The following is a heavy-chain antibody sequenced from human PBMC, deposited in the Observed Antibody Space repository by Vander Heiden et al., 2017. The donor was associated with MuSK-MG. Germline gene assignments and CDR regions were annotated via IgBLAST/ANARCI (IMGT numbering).Heavy chain of an antibody. CDR1: ALSISSSTYY. Sequence: QLPLQDSGSGLVKPSETLSFTCTVSALSISSSTYYWGWLRQPPGKGLEWIGSIYYGGSTYYNPSLKSRVTISVDTSKNQFSLKLSSVTAADTAVYYCARRGYSSSWYFDYWGQGTLVTVSS. CDR2: IYYGGST. D-gene: IGHD6-13*01. J-gene: IGHJ4*02. V-gene: IGHV4-39*01. CDR3: ARRGYSSSWYFDY.